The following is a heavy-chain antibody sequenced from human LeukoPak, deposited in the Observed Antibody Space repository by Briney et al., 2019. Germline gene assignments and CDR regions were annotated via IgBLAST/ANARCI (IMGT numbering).Heavy chain of an antibody. J-gene: IGHJ5*02. CDR2: INSDGSST. CDR1: GFTFSSYW. V-gene: IGHV3-74*01. Sequence: GGSLRLSCAASGFTFSSYWMHWVRQAPGKGLVWVSRINSDGSSTSYADSVKGRFTISRDNAKNSLYLQMNSLRAEDTAVYYCARDQARGCLLPWGQGTLVTVSS. CDR3: ARDQARGCLLP. D-gene: IGHD6-19*01.